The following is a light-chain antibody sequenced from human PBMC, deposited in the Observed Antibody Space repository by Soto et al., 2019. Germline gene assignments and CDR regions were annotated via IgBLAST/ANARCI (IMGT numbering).Light chain of an antibody. CDR1: SYNLGAGYD. Sequence: QAVVTQPPSVSGAPGQRVTISCTGSSYNLGAGYDVHWYQQLPGAAPKLVIFGNRNRPSGVPERFSGSKSGTSASLAITGLQAEDEADYYCQAYDYSLTASVFGGGTKVTVL. CDR3: QAYDYSLTASV. J-gene: IGLJ3*02. CDR2: GNR. V-gene: IGLV1-40*01.